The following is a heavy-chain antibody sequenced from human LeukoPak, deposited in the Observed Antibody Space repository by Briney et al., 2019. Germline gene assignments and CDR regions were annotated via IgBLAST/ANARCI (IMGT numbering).Heavy chain of an antibody. CDR2: ISYDGSNK. CDR1: GFTFSSYG. V-gene: IGHV3-30*18. J-gene: IGHJ5*02. CDR3: AKDQVAPWIQLWETGFDP. D-gene: IGHD5-18*01. Sequence: GGSLRLSCAASGFTFSSYGMHWVRQAPGKGLEWVAVISYDGSNKYYADSVKGRFTISRDNSKNTLYLQMNSLRAEDTAVYYRAKDQVAPWIQLWETGFDPWGQGTLVTVSS.